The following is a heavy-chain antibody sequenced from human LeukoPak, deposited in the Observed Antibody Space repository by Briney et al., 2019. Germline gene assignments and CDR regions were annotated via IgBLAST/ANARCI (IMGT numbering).Heavy chain of an antibody. D-gene: IGHD6-19*01. CDR3: AKDMYGYSSGGVDY. CDR2: ISGSGGST. CDR1: GFTFSSYA. V-gene: IGHV3-23*01. Sequence: GGSLRLSCAASGFTFSSYAMSWVRQAPGKGLEWVSAISGSGGSTYYADSVKGRFTISRDNSENTLYLQMNSLRAEDTAVYYCAKDMYGYSSGGVDYWGQGTLVTVSS. J-gene: IGHJ4*02.